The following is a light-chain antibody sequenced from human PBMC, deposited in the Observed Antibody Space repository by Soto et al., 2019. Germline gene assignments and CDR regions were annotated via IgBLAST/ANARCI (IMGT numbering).Light chain of an antibody. V-gene: IGKV3-20*01. CDR2: VAS. Sequence: EIVLTQSPGTLSLSPGERASLSCRASQSVTSSYLAWYQQKPGQAPRLLIYVASNRATGIPDRLSGSGSGTDFTLTINRLEPEDFAVYYCQQYGSSPWTFGQGTKVEIK. CDR3: QQYGSSPWT. J-gene: IGKJ1*01. CDR1: QSVTSSY.